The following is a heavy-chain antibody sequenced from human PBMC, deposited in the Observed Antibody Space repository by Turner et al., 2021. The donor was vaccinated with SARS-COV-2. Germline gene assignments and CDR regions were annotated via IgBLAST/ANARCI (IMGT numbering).Heavy chain of an antibody. CDR2: IIPILGIA. CDR1: GGTFSSYA. CDR3: ARVAFYYDSSGYNLDY. D-gene: IGHD3-22*01. V-gene: IGHV1-69*04. J-gene: IGHJ4*02. Sequence: QVLLVQSVVVVKKPGSSVNLPCNAPGGTFSSYAISWMRQALGQGLEWMGRIIPILGIANDAQKFQGRVTITADKSTGTAYMELSSLRSEDTAVYYCARVAFYYDSSGYNLDYWGQGTLVTVSS.